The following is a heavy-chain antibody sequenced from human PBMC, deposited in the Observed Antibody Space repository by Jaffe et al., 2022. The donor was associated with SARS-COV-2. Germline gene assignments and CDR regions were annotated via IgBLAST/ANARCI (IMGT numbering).Heavy chain of an antibody. J-gene: IGHJ4*02. CDR2: INPEDTRT. Sequence: QVQLVQSGAEVKKPGASVKVSCKASGYTFTRQYIHWVRQAPGQGLEWIGVINPEDTRTTYAQKFLGRVAVTTDTSTSTAYMALSSLRSEDTAVYYCAREIGVLPPADYDFWSGYLDFWGQGTLVTVSS. CDR3: AREIGVLPPADYDFWSGYLDF. V-gene: IGHV1-46*01. CDR1: GYTFTRQY. D-gene: IGHD3-3*01.